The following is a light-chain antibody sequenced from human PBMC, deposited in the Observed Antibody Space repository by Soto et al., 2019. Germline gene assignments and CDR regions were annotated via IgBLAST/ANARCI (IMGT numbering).Light chain of an antibody. CDR2: DAS. V-gene: IGKV1-5*01. CDR3: QQYNSYSYT. Sequence: DIQMTQSPSTLSASVGDRVTITCRASQSISSWLAWYQQKPGKAPKLLIYDASSLESGVPSRFSGSGSGTEFTLTIGILQPDDFATYYCQQYNSYSYTFGQGTKLEIK. J-gene: IGKJ2*01. CDR1: QSISSW.